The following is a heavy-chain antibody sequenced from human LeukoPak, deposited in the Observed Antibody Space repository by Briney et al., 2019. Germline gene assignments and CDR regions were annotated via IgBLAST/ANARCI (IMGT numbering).Heavy chain of an antibody. CDR1: GGSISSYY. CDR3: ARESYEAFDD. CDR2: IYYSGST. J-gene: IGHJ4*02. D-gene: IGHD5-12*01. Sequence: SETLSLTCTVSGGSISSYYWSWIRQPPGKGLEWIGYIYYSGSTNYNPSLKSRVTISVDTSKNQFSLKLSSVTAADTAVYYCARESYEAFDDWGQGTLVTVTS. V-gene: IGHV4-59*01.